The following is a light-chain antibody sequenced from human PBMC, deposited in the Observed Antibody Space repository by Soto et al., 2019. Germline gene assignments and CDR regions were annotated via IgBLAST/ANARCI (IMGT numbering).Light chain of an antibody. CDR1: ESIARH. CDR3: QRTYSTLSIT. Sequence: DIQMTQSPSSLSASVGDRVTITCRARESIARHLNWYQQKPGKAPKLLIYAASSLQNGVPSRFRGGGSGTDFTLTLSNLQPEDFATYYCQRTYSTLSITFGQGTRLEIK. V-gene: IGKV1-39*01. CDR2: AAS. J-gene: IGKJ5*01.